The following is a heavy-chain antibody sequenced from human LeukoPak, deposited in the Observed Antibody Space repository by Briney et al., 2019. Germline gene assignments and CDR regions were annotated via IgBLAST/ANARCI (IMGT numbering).Heavy chain of an antibody. J-gene: IGHJ6*02. CDR2: ISSSSSYI. V-gene: IGHV3-21*01. Sequence: GGSLRLSCAASGFTISSYSMTWVRQAPGKGLEWVSSISSSSSYIYYADSVKGRFTISRDNAKNSLYLQMNSLRAEDTAVYYCARDLSYGMDVWGQGTTVTVSS. CDR1: GFTISSYS. CDR3: ARDLSYGMDV.